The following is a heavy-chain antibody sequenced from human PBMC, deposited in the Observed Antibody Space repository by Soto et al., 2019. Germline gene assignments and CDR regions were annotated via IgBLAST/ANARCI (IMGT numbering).Heavy chain of an antibody. CDR2: IHHSGTT. V-gene: IGHV4-34*01. CDR1: GCQYTDSY. D-gene: IGHD4-17*01. CDR3: ANDYGDYRNDAFDI. Sequence: PSGTLSLTCAVNGCQYTDSYWCWFRQAPGKGLEWIGEIHHSGTTNYNPSLKSRVTITLDRSKNQFTLRLSSMTAADAAVYYCANDYGDYRNDAFDIWSPGTRVT. J-gene: IGHJ3*02.